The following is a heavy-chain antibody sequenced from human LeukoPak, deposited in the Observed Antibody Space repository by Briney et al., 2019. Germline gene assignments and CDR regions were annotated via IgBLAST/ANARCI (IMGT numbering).Heavy chain of an antibody. CDR3: ASGYDYVWGSYRLDY. J-gene: IGHJ4*02. V-gene: IGHV4-61*02. D-gene: IGHD3-16*02. CDR1: GGSISSGSYY. CDR2: IYTSGST. Sequence: PSETLSLTCTVSGGSISSGSYYWSWIRQPAGKGLEWIGRIYTSGSTNYNPSLKSRVTMSVDTSKNQFSLKLSSVTAADTAVYYCASGYDYVWGSYRLDYWGQGTLVTVSS.